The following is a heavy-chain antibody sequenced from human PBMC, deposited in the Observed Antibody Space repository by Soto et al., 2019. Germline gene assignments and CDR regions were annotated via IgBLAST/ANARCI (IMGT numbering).Heavy chain of an antibody. D-gene: IGHD1-7*01. CDR3: AKDWNYGGNSGFDY. Sequence: GGSLRLSCAASGFTFSSYAMSWVRQAPGKGLEWVSAISGSGGSTYYADSVKGRFTISRGNSKNTLYLQMNSLRAEDTAVYYCAKDWNYGGNSGFDYWGQGTLVTVSS. V-gene: IGHV3-23*01. CDR2: ISGSGGST. J-gene: IGHJ4*02. CDR1: GFTFSSYA.